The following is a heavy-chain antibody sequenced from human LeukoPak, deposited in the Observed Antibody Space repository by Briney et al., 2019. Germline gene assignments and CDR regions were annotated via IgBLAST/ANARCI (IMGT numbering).Heavy chain of an antibody. Sequence: VGSLRLSCAASGFTFSSYGMHWVRQAPGKGLEWVAFIRYDGSNKYYADSVKGRFTISRDNSKNTLYLQMNSLRAEDTAVYYCAKGRFSNVLLDYWGQGTLVTVSS. V-gene: IGHV3-30*02. CDR1: GFTFSSYG. CDR2: IRYDGSNK. J-gene: IGHJ4*02. D-gene: IGHD4-11*01. CDR3: AKGRFSNVLLDY.